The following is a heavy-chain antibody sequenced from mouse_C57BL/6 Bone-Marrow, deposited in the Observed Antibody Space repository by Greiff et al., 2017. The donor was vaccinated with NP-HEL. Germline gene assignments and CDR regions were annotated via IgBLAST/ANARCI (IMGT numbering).Heavy chain of an antibody. J-gene: IGHJ3*01. CDR3: AREVAWFAY. V-gene: IGHV1-69*01. Sequence: QVQLQQPGAELVMPGASVKLSCKASGYTFTSYWMHWVKQRPGQGLEWIGEIDPSDSYTNYNQTFKGKSTLTVDKSSSTAYMQLSSLTSEDSAVYYCAREVAWFAYWGQGTLVTVSA. CDR2: IDPSDSYT. CDR1: GYTFTSYW.